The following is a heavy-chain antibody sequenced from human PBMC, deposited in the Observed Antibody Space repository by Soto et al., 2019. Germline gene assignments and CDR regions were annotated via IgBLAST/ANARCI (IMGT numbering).Heavy chain of an antibody. CDR2: INAGNGNT. CDR1: GYTFTSYA. Sequence: QVQLVQSGAEVKKPGASVKVSCKASGYTFTSYAMHWVHQAPGQRLEWMGWINAGNGNTKYSQKFQGRVTITRDTSASTAYMELSSLRSEDTAVYYCAILSTRYYYYYRDVWGKGTTVTVSS. V-gene: IGHV1-3*01. CDR3: AILSTRYYYYYRDV. J-gene: IGHJ6*03.